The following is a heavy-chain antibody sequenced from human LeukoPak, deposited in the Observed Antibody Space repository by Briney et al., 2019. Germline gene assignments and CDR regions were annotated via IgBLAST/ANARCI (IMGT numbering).Heavy chain of an antibody. CDR1: GGSISSGGYY. CDR2: IYYSGST. CDR3: ARGLRWDCSSTSCYGALGY. Sequence: SQTLSLTCTVSGGSISSGGYYWSWIRQHPGKGLEWIGYIYYSGSTYYNPSLKSRVTISVDTSKNQFSLKLSSVTAADTAVYYWARGLRWDCSSTSCYGALGYWGQGTLVTVSS. D-gene: IGHD2-2*01. V-gene: IGHV4-31*03. J-gene: IGHJ4*02.